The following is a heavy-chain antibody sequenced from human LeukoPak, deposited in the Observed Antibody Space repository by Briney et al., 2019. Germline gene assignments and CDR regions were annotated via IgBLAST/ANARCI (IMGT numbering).Heavy chain of an antibody. CDR3: ARDGYCSSTSCLAMDGMDV. J-gene: IGHJ6*02. D-gene: IGHD2-2*03. V-gene: IGHV1-69*01. Sequence: SVKVSCKASGGTFSSYAISWVRQAPGQGLEWMGGIIPIFGTANYAQKFQGRVTITADESTSTAYMELRSLRSDDTAVYYCARDGYCSSTSCLAMDGMDVWGQGTTVTVSS. CDR1: GGTFSSYA. CDR2: IIPIFGTA.